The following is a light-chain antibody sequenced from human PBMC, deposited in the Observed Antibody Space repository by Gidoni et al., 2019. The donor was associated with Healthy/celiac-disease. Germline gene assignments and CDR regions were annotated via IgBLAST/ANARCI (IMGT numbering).Light chain of an antibody. Sequence: LQMTQSPSSLSASVGVRITITCRASQSSSSYLNWYQQKPGKAPKLLIYAASSLQSGVPSRFSGSGAGTDFTLTISRLQPEDFATYYCQQSYSTPRTFXQXTKLEIK. CDR3: QQSYSTPRT. CDR2: AAS. V-gene: IGKV1-39*01. CDR1: QSSSSY. J-gene: IGKJ2*01.